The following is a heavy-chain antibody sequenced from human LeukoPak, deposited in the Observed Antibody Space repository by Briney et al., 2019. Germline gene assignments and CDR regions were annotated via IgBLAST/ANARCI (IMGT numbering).Heavy chain of an antibody. Sequence: GGSLRLSCAASGFSFSTSYMNWVRQAPGKGLEWVSYISSSSSTIYYADSVKGRFTISRDNSKNTLYLQMNSLRAEDTAVYYCARDLSDYWGQGTLVTVSS. CDR1: GFSFSTSY. J-gene: IGHJ4*02. CDR2: ISSSSSTI. D-gene: IGHD3-16*02. V-gene: IGHV3-48*01. CDR3: ARDLSDY.